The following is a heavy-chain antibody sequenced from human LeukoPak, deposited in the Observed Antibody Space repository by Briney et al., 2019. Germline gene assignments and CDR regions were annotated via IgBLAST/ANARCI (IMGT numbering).Heavy chain of an antibody. D-gene: IGHD2-2*01. CDR1: GGTFSSYA. CDR2: INPNSGGT. Sequence: GASVKVSCKASGGTFSSYAISWVRRAPGQGLEWMGWINPNSGGTNYAQKFQGRVTMTRDTSISTAYMELSRLRSDDTAVYYCARDYAGDAFDIWGQGTMVTVSS. J-gene: IGHJ3*02. V-gene: IGHV1-2*02. CDR3: ARDYAGDAFDI.